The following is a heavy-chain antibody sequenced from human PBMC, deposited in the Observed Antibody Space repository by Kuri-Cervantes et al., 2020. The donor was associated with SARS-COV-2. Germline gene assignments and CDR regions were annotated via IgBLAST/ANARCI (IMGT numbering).Heavy chain of an antibody. CDR2: IYTSGSS. Sequence: ESLKISCTVSGVSSRSHYWSWMWQPAMIGRIYTSGSSNYNPSLKSRVTISLDTSRNQFSLKLSSVTAADSAVYYCARSGYYSRGVTYYYMDVWDKGTTVTVSS. D-gene: IGHD3-22*01. V-gene: IGHV4-4*07. J-gene: IGHJ6*03. CDR3: ARSGYYSRGVTYYYMDV. CDR1: GVSSRSHY.